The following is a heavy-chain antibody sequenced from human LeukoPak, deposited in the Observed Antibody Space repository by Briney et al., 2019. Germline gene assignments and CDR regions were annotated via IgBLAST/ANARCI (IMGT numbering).Heavy chain of an antibody. J-gene: IGHJ4*02. Sequence: SETLSLTCAVSGGSLSSSSYHWGWIRQPPGKGLEWIGTLYSSGSTYYNPSLKSRVTISVDTSKNQFSLNPSSVTAPDTAVYYCARPSHPPGIFLPATVDYWGQGTLVTVSS. CDR1: GGSLSSSSYH. V-gene: IGHV4-39*01. CDR3: ARPSHPPGIFLPATVDY. D-gene: IGHD2-15*01. CDR2: LYSSGST.